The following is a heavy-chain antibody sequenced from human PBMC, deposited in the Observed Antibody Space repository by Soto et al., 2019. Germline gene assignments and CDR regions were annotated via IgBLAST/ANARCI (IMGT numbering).Heavy chain of an antibody. Sequence: QVQLVQSGAEVKKPGASVKVSCKASGITFSTYAIHWVRQAPGQGLEWKGWINAGNGNTRYSQKFQGRVTLTRDTSASTTYMDLSSLRSEDTAIYYCARAISGYVTWGQGTLVTVSS. V-gene: IGHV1-3*01. J-gene: IGHJ4*02. CDR1: GITFSTYA. D-gene: IGHD5-12*01. CDR2: INAGNGNT. CDR3: ARAISGYVT.